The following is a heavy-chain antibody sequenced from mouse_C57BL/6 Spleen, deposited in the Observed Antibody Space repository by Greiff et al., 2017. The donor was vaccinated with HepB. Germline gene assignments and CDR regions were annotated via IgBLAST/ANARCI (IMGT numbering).Heavy chain of an antibody. CDR1: GYAFSSYW. Sequence: QVQLQQSGAELVKPGASVKISCKASGYAFSSYWMNWVKQRPGKGLEWIGQIYPGDGDTNYNGKFKGKATLTADKSSSTAYMQLSSLTSEDSAVYFCARCGDGSRDFDYWGQGTTLTVSS. D-gene: IGHD1-1*01. V-gene: IGHV1-80*01. CDR2: IYPGDGDT. CDR3: ARCGDGSRDFDY. J-gene: IGHJ2*01.